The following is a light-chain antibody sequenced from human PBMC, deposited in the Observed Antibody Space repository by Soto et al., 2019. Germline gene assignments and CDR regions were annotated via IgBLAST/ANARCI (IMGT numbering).Light chain of an antibody. CDR1: STDVGAYNY. Sequence: QSALTQPPSASGSPGQSVTISCTGTSTDVGAYNYVSWYQQRPGKAPKLMIFEVTKRPSGVPDRFSGSKSGNTASLTVSGVQADDEADYYCCSYVGRNSVVFGTGTKVTVL. CDR3: CSYVGRNSVV. J-gene: IGLJ1*01. V-gene: IGLV2-8*01. CDR2: EVT.